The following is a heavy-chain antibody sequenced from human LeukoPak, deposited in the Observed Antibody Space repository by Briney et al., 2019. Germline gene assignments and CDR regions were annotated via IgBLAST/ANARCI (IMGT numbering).Heavy chain of an antibody. CDR3: ASEYYYDSSGYDY. Sequence: PSASVKVSCKASGYTFTGYYMHWVRQAPGQGLEWMGWINPNSGGTNYAQKFQGRVTMTRDTSISTAYMELSRLRSDDTAVYYCASEYYYDSSGYDYWGQGTLVTVSS. V-gene: IGHV1-2*02. J-gene: IGHJ4*02. CDR1: GYTFTGYY. D-gene: IGHD3-22*01. CDR2: INPNSGGT.